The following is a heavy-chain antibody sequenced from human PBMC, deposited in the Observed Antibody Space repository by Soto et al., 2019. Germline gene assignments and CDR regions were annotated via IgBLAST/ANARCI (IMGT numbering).Heavy chain of an antibody. CDR2: IDPSDSYT. Sequence: ESLKISCKGSGYSFTSYWISWVRQMPGKGLEWMGRIDPSDSYTNYSPSFQGHVTISADKSISTAYLQWSSLKASDTAMYYCASRRNYDSSGYGVDYYGMDVWGQGTTVTVSS. CDR1: GYSFTSYW. J-gene: IGHJ6*02. V-gene: IGHV5-10-1*01. D-gene: IGHD3-22*01. CDR3: ASRRNYDSSGYGVDYYGMDV.